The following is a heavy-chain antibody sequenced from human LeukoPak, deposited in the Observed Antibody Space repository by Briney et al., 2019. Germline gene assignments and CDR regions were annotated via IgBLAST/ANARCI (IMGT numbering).Heavy chain of an antibody. V-gene: IGHV4-30-4*01. Sequence: SETLSLTCTVSGGSISSGDYYWSWIRQPPGKGLEWIGYIYYSGRTYYNPSLKSRVTISVDTSKNQFSLKLSSVTAADTAVYHCARVRDGDYGYIGFDPWGQGTLVTVSS. CDR1: GGSISSGDYY. CDR2: IYYSGRT. D-gene: IGHD4-17*01. CDR3: ARVRDGDYGYIGFDP. J-gene: IGHJ5*02.